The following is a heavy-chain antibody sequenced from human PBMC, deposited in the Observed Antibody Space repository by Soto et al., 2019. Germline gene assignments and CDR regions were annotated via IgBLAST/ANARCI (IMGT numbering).Heavy chain of an antibody. D-gene: IGHD3-22*01. J-gene: IGHJ4*02. CDR2: IIPIFGTA. V-gene: IGHV1-69*13. CDR3: ARGQSDYYDSSGYLYYFDY. CDR1: GGTFSSYA. Sequence: SVKVSFKASGGTFSSYAISWVRQAPGQGLEWMGGIIPIFGTANYAQKFQGRVTITADESTSTAYMELSSLRSEDTAVYYCARGQSDYYDSSGYLYYFDYWGQGTLVTVSS.